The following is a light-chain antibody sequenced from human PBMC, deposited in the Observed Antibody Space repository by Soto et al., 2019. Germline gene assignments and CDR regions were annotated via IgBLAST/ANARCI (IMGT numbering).Light chain of an antibody. J-gene: IGKJ1*01. V-gene: IGKV1-5*03. Sequence: DIQXXXSPSXXXASVGDXXTXXXXXTQXXXXYLAWYQQKPGKAPNLLIYQVSSLESGVPSRFSGSGSGTEFTLTISSVQPDDFATYYCQQYSRLWTFGQGTKVEV. CDR1: QXXXXY. CDR2: QVS. CDR3: QQYSRLWT.